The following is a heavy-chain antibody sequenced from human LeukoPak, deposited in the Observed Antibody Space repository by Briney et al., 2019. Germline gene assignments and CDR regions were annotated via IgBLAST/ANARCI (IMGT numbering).Heavy chain of an antibody. V-gene: IGHV5-51*01. CDR2: IYPGDSDT. D-gene: IGHD3-10*01. Sequence: KPGESLKISCQGSGYSFTTYSIGWVRQLPGKGLEWMGIIYPGDSDTSYSPSFQGQVKISSDKSTTTAYLQWSSLKASDTAMYYCARRITVVRGTGAFDIWGQGTMVTVSS. J-gene: IGHJ3*02. CDR1: GYSFTTYS. CDR3: ARRITVVRGTGAFDI.